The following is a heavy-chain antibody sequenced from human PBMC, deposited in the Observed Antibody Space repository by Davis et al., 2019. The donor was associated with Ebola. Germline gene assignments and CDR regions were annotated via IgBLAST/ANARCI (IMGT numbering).Heavy chain of an antibody. CDR3: ARDVTEYSSSWYEGGLGYFDY. D-gene: IGHD6-13*01. V-gene: IGHV1-69*13. CDR2: IIPIFGTA. Sequence: SVKVSCKASGGTFSSYAISWVRQAPGQGLEWMGGIIPIFGTANYAQKFQGRVTITADESTSTAYMELSSLRSEDTAVYYCARDVTEYSSSWYEGGLGYFDYWGQGTLVTVSS. J-gene: IGHJ4*02. CDR1: GGTFSSYA.